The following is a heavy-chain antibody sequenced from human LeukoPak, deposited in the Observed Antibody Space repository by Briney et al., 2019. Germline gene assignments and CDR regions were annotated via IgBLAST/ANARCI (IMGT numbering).Heavy chain of an antibody. V-gene: IGHV3-23*01. Sequence: GGSLRLSCAASGCSFSTSPMSWVRQPPGKGLEWVSAMNNGPGATFYRDSVRGRFTISRDDSKSTLYLQMNSLRAEATGTYYCAKTHYDLLDVWGQGTTVTVSS. CDR3: AKTHYDLLDV. D-gene: IGHD5-12*01. CDR2: MNNGPGAT. CDR1: GCSFSTSP. J-gene: IGHJ6*02.